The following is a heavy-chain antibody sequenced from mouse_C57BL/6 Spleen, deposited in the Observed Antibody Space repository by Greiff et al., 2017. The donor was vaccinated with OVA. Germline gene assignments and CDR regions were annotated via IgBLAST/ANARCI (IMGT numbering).Heavy chain of an antibody. D-gene: IGHD2-2*01. CDR2: INPNNGGT. V-gene: IGHV1-18*01. J-gene: IGHJ3*01. CDR3: ARGGGYDWFAY. CDR1: GYTFTDYN. Sequence: EVKLEESGPELVKPGASVKIPCKASGYTFTDYNMDWVKQSHGKSLEWIGDINPNNGGTIYNQKFKGKATLTVDKSSSTAYMELRSLTSEDTAVYYCARGGGYDWFAYWGQGTLVTVSA.